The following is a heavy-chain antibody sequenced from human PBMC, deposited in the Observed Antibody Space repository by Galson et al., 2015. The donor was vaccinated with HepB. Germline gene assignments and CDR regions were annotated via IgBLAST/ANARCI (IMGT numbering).Heavy chain of an antibody. CDR3: ARVVGSYLVVFDY. D-gene: IGHD1-26*01. J-gene: IGHJ4*02. V-gene: IGHV4-39*07. CDR2: IYYSGST. CDR1: GGSISSSSYY. Sequence: LSLTCTVSGGSISSSSYYWGWIRQPPGKGLEWIGSIYYSGSTYYNPSLKSRVTISVDTSKNQFSLKLSSVTAADTAVYYCARVVGSYLVVFDYWGQGTLVTVSS.